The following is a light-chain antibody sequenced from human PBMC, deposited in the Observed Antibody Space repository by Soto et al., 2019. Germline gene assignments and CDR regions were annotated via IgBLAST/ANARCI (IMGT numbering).Light chain of an antibody. V-gene: IGLV1-51*01. CDR1: SSNIGNNY. CDR3: GSWDDSLNAGV. Sequence: QSVLTQPPSVSAAPGQSVTISCSAISSNIGNNYVSWYQQLPGTAPRLLIYDNNKRPSGIPDRFSGSKSGTSATLGITGLQTGDEADYYCGSWDDSLNAGVFGGGTKVTVL. CDR2: DNN. J-gene: IGLJ3*02.